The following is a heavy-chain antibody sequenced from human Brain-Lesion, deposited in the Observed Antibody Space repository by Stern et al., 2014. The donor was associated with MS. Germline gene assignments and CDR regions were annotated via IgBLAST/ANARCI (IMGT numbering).Heavy chain of an antibody. CDR1: GGSISSSSYY. CDR2: IYYRGST. V-gene: IGHV4-39*01. D-gene: IGHD3-10*01. J-gene: IGHJ4*02. Sequence: QVQLQESGPGLVKPSETLSLTCTVSGGSISSSSYYWGWIRQPPGKGLEWIGRIYYRGSTYSNPPLKSRVTLSMATSKNQVSLRLSSVTAADTAVYFCAKLWLGELPESPFDYWGQGTLVTVSS. CDR3: AKLWLGELPESPFDY.